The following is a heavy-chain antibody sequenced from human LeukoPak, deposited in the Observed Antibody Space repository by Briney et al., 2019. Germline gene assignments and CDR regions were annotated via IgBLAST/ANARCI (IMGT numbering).Heavy chain of an antibody. D-gene: IGHD6-13*01. CDR3: ASDGIAAAGTWGAFDI. V-gene: IGHV3-66*01. CDR1: GFTVSNNY. CDR2: IYSGGST. Sequence: GGSLRLSCAASGFTVSNNYMTWVRQAPGKGLEWVSVIYSGGSTYYADSVKGRFTISRDNSKNTLYLQMNSLRAEDTAVYYCASDGIAAAGTWGAFDIWGQGTMVTVSS. J-gene: IGHJ3*02.